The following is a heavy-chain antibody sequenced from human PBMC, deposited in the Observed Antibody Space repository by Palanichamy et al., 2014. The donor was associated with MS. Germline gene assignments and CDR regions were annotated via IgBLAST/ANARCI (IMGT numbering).Heavy chain of an antibody. CDR2: IYWDDDK. Sequence: QIALKESGPTLVKPTQTLTLTCTFSGFSLSTSGVGVGWIRQPPGKALEWLALIYWDDDKRYSPSLKSRLTITKDTSKNQVVLTMTNMDPVDTATYFCAHRRRYYDSSGYYSYFDYWGQGTLVTVSS. V-gene: IGHV2-5*02. J-gene: IGHJ4*02. D-gene: IGHD3-22*01. CDR3: AHRRRYYDSSGYYSYFDY. CDR1: GFSLSTSGVG.